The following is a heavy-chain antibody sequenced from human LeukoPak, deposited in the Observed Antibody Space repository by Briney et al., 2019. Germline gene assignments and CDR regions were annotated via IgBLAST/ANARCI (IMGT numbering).Heavy chain of an antibody. J-gene: IGHJ5*02. Sequence: TSSETLSLTCTVSGGPISGGSYYWGWIRQPPGKGLEWIGYIYYSGSTNYNPSLKSRVTISVDTSKNQFSLKLSSVTAADTAVYYCAREVIFGVVYNWFDPWGQGTLVTVSS. D-gene: IGHD3-3*01. CDR2: IYYSGST. CDR3: AREVIFGVVYNWFDP. CDR1: GGPISGGSYY. V-gene: IGHV4-61*01.